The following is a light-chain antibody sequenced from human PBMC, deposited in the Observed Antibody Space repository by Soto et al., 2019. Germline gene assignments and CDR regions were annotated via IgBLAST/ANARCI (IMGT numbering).Light chain of an antibody. CDR3: QSYDATNQV. Sequence: NFMLTQPHSVSESPGKTVIISCTRSSGSIASNYVQWYQQRPGSSPTTVIYEDNQRPSGVPDRFSGSIDSYSNSASLTISXXXTXXXADYFCQSYDATNQVFGGGTKLTVL. J-gene: IGLJ3*02. V-gene: IGLV6-57*01. CDR2: EDN. CDR1: SGSIASNY.